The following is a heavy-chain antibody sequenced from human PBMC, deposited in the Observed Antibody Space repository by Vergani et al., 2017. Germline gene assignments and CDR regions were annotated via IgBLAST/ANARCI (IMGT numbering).Heavy chain of an antibody. CDR2: IYSTGST. CDR3: ARMWGYDEGDAFRIGYFDS. CDR1: GDSISSGVYY. D-gene: IGHD3-22*01. J-gene: IGHJ4*02. V-gene: IGHV4-31*03. Sequence: QVKLQESGPGLVKPSQTLSLTCSVSGDSISSGVYYWNWIRQPPGKGLEWIGYIYSTGSTHHNPSLRRRINMSVDTSKNQFSLKLNSVTAAYTAMYYCARMWGYDEGDAFRIGYFDSWGPGILVTVSS.